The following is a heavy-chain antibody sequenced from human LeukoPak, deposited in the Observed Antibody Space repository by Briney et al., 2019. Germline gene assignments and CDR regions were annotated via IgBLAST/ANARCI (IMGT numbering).Heavy chain of an antibody. CDR1: GGSFSGYY. D-gene: IGHD3-22*01. V-gene: IGHV4-34*01. Sequence: SETLSLTCAVYGGSFSGYYWSWIRQPPGKGLEWIGEINHSGSTNYNPSLKSRVTISVDTSKNQFSLKLSSVTAADTAVYYCARDGGYDSSGYHLLGLYYYGMDVWGQGTTVTVSS. CDR2: INHSGST. CDR3: ARDGGYDSSGYHLLGLYYYGMDV. J-gene: IGHJ6*02.